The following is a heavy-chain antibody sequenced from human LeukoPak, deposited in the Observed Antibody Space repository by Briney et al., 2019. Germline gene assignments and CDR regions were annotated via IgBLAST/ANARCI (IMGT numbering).Heavy chain of an antibody. J-gene: IGHJ6*04. Sequence: SETLSLTCAVYGGSFSGYYWSWIRQPPGKGLEWIGEINHSGSTNYNPSLKSRVTISVDTSKNQFSLKLSSVTAADTAVYYCARGSSRKRWLVGRAYYYGMDVWGKGTTVTVSS. V-gene: IGHV4-34*01. D-gene: IGHD6-19*01. CDR3: ARGSSRKRWLVGRAYYYGMDV. CDR2: INHSGST. CDR1: GGSFSGYY.